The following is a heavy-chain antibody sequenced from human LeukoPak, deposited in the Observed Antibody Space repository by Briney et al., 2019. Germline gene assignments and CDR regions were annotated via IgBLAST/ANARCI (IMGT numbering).Heavy chain of an antibody. CDR2: IYPGDSDT. D-gene: IGHD3-10*01. V-gene: IGHV5-51*01. CDR1: GYLFTSYW. Sequence: KSGESLKISCKDSGYLFTSYWIAWVRQWPGKGLEWMGIIYPGDSDTRYSPSFQGRVTISADKSINTAYLLWSSLQASDTATYYCARQDASGTYDAFDVWGQGTVVTV. J-gene: IGHJ3*01. CDR3: ARQDASGTYDAFDV.